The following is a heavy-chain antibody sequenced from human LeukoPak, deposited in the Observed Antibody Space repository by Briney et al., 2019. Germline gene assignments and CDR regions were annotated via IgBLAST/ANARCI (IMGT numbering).Heavy chain of an antibody. D-gene: IGHD3-22*01. V-gene: IGHV4-39*01. CDR3: YYYDSSGEGDY. CDR1: GGSISSYY. CDR2: IYYSGST. J-gene: IGHJ4*02. Sequence: PSETLSLTCSVSGGSISSYYWGWIRQPPGKGLEWIGSIYYSGSTYYNPSLKSRVTISVDTSKNQFSLKLSSVTAADTAVYYPYYYDSSGEGDYWGQGTLVTVSS.